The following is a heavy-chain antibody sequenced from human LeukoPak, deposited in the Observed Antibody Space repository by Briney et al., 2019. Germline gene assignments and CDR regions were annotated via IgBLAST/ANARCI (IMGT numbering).Heavy chain of an antibody. J-gene: IGHJ4*02. CDR1: GGSISSGSYY. D-gene: IGHD3-22*01. CDR3: ASRHYYDSSFDY. Sequence: PSETLSLTCTASGGSISSGSYYWSWIRQPAGKGLEWIGRIYTSGSTNYNPSLKSRVTISVDTSKNQFSLKLSSVTAADTAVYYCASRHYYDSSFDYWGQGTLVTVSS. V-gene: IGHV4-61*02. CDR2: IYTSGST.